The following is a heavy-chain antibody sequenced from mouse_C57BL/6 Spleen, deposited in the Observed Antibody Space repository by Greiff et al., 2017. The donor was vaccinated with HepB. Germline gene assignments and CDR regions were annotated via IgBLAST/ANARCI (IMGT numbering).Heavy chain of an antibody. V-gene: IGHV3-6*01. Sequence: DVKLQESGPGLVKPSQSLSLTCSVTGYSITSGYYWNWIRQFPGNKLEWMGYISYDGSNNYNPSLKNRISITRDTSKNQFFLKLNSVTTEDTATYYCASGDYDERDYFDYWGQGTTLTVSS. CDR2: ISYDGSN. CDR3: ASGDYDERDYFDY. CDR1: GYSITSGYY. D-gene: IGHD2-4*01. J-gene: IGHJ2*01.